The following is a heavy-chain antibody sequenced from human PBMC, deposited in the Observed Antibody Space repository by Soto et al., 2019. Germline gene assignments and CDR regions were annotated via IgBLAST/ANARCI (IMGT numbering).Heavy chain of an antibody. CDR2: IGNSFSDI. CDR1: GFTFNNFG. J-gene: IGHJ6*04. CDR3: ARHAAYGNSWSPFYCMDV. Sequence: EVQVVESGGDFVQQGGSLRLSCAASGFTFNNFGMNWVRQAPGKGLEWVAYIGNSFSDIYYADSVKGRFTISRDNAKHSLSLQMNSLRTEDTAVYYCARHAAYGNSWSPFYCMDVWGTGTTVTVSS. D-gene: IGHD6-13*01. V-gene: IGHV3-48*01.